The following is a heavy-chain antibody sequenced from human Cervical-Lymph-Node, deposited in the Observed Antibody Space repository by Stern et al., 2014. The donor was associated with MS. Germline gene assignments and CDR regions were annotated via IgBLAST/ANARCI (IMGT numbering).Heavy chain of an antibody. V-gene: IGHV4-61*02. CDR2: IYASEST. CDR1: GGSLSSRTTF. Sequence: QVQLQESGPGLVKPSQTLSLTCNVSGGSLSSRTTFWTRIRQPAGQGLEWIVRIYASESTNHIPSLKCRVTLLLDTSRTQSSLKLPSVTAADTAIYYCARENTGYSSGWPHWFFDLWGRGTLVTVSS. CDR3: ARENTGYSSGWPHWFFDL. D-gene: IGHD6-19*01. J-gene: IGHJ2*01.